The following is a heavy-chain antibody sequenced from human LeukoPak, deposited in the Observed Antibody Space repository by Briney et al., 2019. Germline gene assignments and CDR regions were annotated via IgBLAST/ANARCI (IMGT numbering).Heavy chain of an antibody. CDR1: GDSVSSNSAA. Sequence: SQTLSLTCVISGDSVSSNSAAWNWIRQSPSRGLEWLGRTYYRSKWYNDYAVCVKSRITIKPDTSKNQFSLQLNSVTPEDTAVYYCARDIDYGGNCGFDYWGQGTLVTVSS. CDR2: TYYRSKWYN. V-gene: IGHV6-1*01. J-gene: IGHJ4*02. CDR3: ARDIDYGGNCGFDY. D-gene: IGHD4-23*01.